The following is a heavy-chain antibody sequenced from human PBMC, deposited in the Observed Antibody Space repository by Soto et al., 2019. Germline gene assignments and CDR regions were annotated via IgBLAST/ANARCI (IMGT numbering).Heavy chain of an antibody. CDR2: INSDGSST. Sequence: EVQLVESGGGLVQPGGSLRLSCAASGFTFSSYWMHWVRQAPGKGLVWVSRINSDGSSTSYADSVKGRFTISRDNAKNTLYLQMNSLRAEDTAVYYCARDPGDYYYYYGMDVWGQGTTVTVSS. CDR1: GFTFSSYW. D-gene: IGHD4-17*01. CDR3: ARDPGDYYYYYGMDV. V-gene: IGHV3-74*01. J-gene: IGHJ6*02.